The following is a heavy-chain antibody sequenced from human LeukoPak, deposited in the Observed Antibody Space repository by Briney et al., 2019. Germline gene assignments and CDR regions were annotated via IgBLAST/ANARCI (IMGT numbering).Heavy chain of an antibody. D-gene: IGHD4-11*01. CDR2: IYYSGST. CDR1: GGSISSSSYY. V-gene: IGHV4-39*07. CDR3: ARGAMTTVTTSFDY. J-gene: IGHJ4*02. Sequence: SETLSLTCTVSGGSISSSSYYWGWIRQPPGKGLEWIGSIYYSGSTYYNPSLKSRVTISVDTSKNQFSLKLSSVTAADTAVYYCARGAMTTVTTSFDYWGQGTLVTVSS.